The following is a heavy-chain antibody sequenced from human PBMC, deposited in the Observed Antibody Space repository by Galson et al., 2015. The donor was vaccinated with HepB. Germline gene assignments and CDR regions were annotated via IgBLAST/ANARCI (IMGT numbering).Heavy chain of an antibody. CDR3: ARFTLRNSRPLDAFDI. V-gene: IGHV5-51*01. Sequence: QSGAEVKKPGESLKISCKGSGYRFTNSWIAWVRQMPGKGLEWMGIFYPADSDNTYSPSFEGQVTISADKSTSTAYLQWSSLKASDTAMYYCARFTLRNSRPLDAFDIWGQGTMVTVSS. D-gene: IGHD2-21*01. CDR2: FYPADSDN. J-gene: IGHJ3*02. CDR1: GYRFTNSW.